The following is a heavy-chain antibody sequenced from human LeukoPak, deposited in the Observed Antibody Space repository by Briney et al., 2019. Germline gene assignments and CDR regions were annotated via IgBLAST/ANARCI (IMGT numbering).Heavy chain of an antibody. CDR1: GDSVSNKSAT. Sequence: SQALSLTCAISGDSVSNKSATWNWSRQSPSRGLQWLGRTYYRSKWYNDYAVSVKSRINIHPDTSTTQFSLQLNSAPPDDTAVYYCTRNHWNALLYWFDPWGQGTLVTVSS. CDR2: TYYRSKWYN. V-gene: IGHV6-1*01. D-gene: IGHD1-1*01. CDR3: TRNHWNALLYWFDP. J-gene: IGHJ5*02.